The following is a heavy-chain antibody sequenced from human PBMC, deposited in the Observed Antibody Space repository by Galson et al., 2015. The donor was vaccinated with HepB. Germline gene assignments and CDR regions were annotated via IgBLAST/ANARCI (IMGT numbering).Heavy chain of an antibody. V-gene: IGHV3-23*01. J-gene: IGHJ4*02. D-gene: IGHD6-25*01. CDR3: AKHQRRGPCYFHQ. Sequence: SLRLSCAVSTFDFSTSAMSWVRQAPGQGLDWVSGITDSGSSTYYADSVRGRFTISRDNSKNMLYLQMNSLRAEDTALYYCAKHQRRGPCYFHQWGQGTLVTVSS. CDR2: ITDSGSST. CDR1: TFDFSTSA.